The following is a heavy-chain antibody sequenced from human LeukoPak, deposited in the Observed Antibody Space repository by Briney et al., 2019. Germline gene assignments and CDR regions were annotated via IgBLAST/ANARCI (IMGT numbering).Heavy chain of an antibody. CDR3: ARDLSPYCSSTSCYYYYYYMDV. Sequence: SETLSLTCTVSGGSISSGSYYWSWIRQPAGKGLEWIGRIYTSGSTNYNPSLKSRVTISVDTSKNQFSLKLSSVTAADTAVYYCARDLSPYCSSTSCYYYYYYMDVWGKGTTVTVSS. V-gene: IGHV4-61*02. D-gene: IGHD2-2*01. CDR1: GGSISSGSYY. J-gene: IGHJ6*03. CDR2: IYTSGST.